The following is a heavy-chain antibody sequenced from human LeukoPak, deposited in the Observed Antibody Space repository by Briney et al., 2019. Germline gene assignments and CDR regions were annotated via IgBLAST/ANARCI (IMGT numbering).Heavy chain of an antibody. CDR1: GGTFSIYS. Sequence: SVKVSCKASGGTFSIYSISWVRQAPGQGLEWMGGIIPIFGTANYAQKFQGRVTITADKSASTAYMELSSLRSEDTAVYYCAVPPMKATVTTSYYYYYMDVWGKGTTVTVSS. V-gene: IGHV1-69*06. CDR3: AVPPMKATVTTSYYYYYMDV. D-gene: IGHD4-17*01. CDR2: IIPIFGTA. J-gene: IGHJ6*03.